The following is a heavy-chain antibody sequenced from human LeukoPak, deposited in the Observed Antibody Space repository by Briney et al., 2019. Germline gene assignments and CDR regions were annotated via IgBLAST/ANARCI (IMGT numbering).Heavy chain of an antibody. V-gene: IGHV3-15*07. CDR1: GLTVTNAW. D-gene: IGHD3-10*01. CDR2: ITSKTDGGAT. Sequence: PGGSLRLSCSASGLTVTNAWMNWVRQAPGEGLDWVGRITSKTDGGATDYAAPVKGRFTISRDDSKNTLNLQMNSLKTEDTAVYYCTTGIRGDWGQGTLVTVSS. J-gene: IGHJ4*02. CDR3: TTGIRGD.